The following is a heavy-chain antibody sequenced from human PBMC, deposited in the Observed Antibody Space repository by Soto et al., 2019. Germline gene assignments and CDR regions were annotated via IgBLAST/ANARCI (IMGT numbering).Heavy chain of an antibody. CDR1: GFTFSSYL. J-gene: IGHJ4*02. Sequence: PGGSLRLSCAGSGFTFSSYLMHWVRQAPGKGLVWVSRMYTDGSNTYYADSVKGRFTISRDNAKDTLYLQMNSLRAEDTAVYECVRGNTGYGNFDASAQGTLVTVSS. V-gene: IGHV3-74*01. CDR3: VRGNTGYGNFDA. D-gene: IGHD5-12*01. CDR2: MYTDGSNT.